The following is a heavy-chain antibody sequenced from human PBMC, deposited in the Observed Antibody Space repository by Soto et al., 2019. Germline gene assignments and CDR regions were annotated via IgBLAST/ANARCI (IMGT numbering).Heavy chain of an antibody. V-gene: IGHV4-39*01. CDR2: IYYSGST. D-gene: IGHD3-3*01. CDR1: GGSISSSSYY. Sequence: SETLSLTCTVSGGSISSSSYYWGWIRQPPGKGLEWIGSIYYSGSTYYNPSLKSRVTISVDTSKNQFSLKLSSVTAADMAVYYCARLEFWSGYSDFNYYMDVWGKGTTVTVSS. CDR3: ARLEFWSGYSDFNYYMDV. J-gene: IGHJ6*03.